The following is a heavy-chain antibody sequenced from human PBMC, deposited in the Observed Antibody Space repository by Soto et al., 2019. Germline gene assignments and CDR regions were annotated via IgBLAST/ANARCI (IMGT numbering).Heavy chain of an antibody. V-gene: IGHV4-39*01. Sequence: PSETLSLTCTVSGGSISSSSYYWGWIRQPPGKGLEWIGSIYNSGSTYYNPSLKSRVTISVDTSKNQFSLKLSSVTAADTAVYYCASPKIAFYNWFDPWGQGTLVTVS. CDR2: IYNSGST. CDR3: ASPKIAFYNWFDP. D-gene: IGHD3-3*02. CDR1: GGSISSSSYY. J-gene: IGHJ5*02.